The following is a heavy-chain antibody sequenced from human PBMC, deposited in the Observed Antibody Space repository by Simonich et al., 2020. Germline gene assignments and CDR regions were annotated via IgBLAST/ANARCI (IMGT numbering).Heavy chain of an antibody. J-gene: IGHJ6*03. Sequence: QVQLVQSGAEVKKPGASVKVSCKASGYTFTGYYMHWVQQAPGQGLEWMGWINPNRGGTNYAQKFQGRGTITRDTSISTAYMELSRLRSDDTAVYYCARGRIAAAGTYYYYYMDVWGKGTTVTVSS. CDR1: GYTFTGYY. CDR3: ARGRIAAAGTYYYYYMDV. D-gene: IGHD6-13*01. V-gene: IGHV1-2*02. CDR2: INPNRGGT.